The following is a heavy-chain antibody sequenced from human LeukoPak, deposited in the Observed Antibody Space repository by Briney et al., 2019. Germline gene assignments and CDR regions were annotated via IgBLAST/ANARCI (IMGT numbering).Heavy chain of an antibody. V-gene: IGHV3-21*01. CDR1: GFTFSSYS. D-gene: IGHD1-1*01. Sequence: GGSLRLSCAASGFTFSSYSMNWVRQAPGRGLEWVSSISSSSYIYYADSLKGRFTISRDNAKNSLHLQMNSLRAEDTAVYYCVRDGWNDDYWGQGTLVTVSS. CDR3: VRDGWNDDY. J-gene: IGHJ4*02. CDR2: ISSSSYI.